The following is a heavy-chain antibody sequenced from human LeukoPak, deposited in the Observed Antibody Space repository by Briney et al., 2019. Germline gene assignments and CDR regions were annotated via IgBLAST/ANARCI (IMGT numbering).Heavy chain of an antibody. V-gene: IGHV3-33*01. CDR1: GFTFSSYG. J-gene: IGHJ4*02. D-gene: IGHD6-13*01. Sequence: GGSLRLSWAASGFTFSSYGMHWVRQAPGKGLEWVAVIWYDGSNKYYADSVKGRFTISRDNSKNTLYLQMNSLRAEDTAVYYCARGVAAAGVDYWGQGTLVTVSS. CDR3: ARGVAAAGVDY. CDR2: IWYDGSNK.